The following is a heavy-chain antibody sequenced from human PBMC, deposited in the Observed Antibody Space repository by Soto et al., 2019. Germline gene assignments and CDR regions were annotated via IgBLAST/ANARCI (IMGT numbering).Heavy chain of an antibody. V-gene: IGHV3-9*01. D-gene: IGHD3-10*01. CDR3: AKDFHTNMALMDV. CDR2: INWDSDTI. J-gene: IGHJ6*03. Sequence: EVQLVESGGDLVQPGGSLRLSCAASGFTFDDYAMHCVRQVPGKGLEWVSGINWDSDTIAYAASVRGRFTISRDNAKNSLYLQMNSLRPEDTALYYCAKDFHTNMALMDVWGKGTTVTVS. CDR1: GFTFDDYA.